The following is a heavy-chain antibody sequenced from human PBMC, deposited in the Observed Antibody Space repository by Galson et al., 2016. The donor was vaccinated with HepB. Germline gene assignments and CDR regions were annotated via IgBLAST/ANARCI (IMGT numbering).Heavy chain of an antibody. Sequence: SVKVSCKASGYTFTNYAMDWVRQAPGQGLEWMGWINTNTGKPTYAQGFTGRFVFSLDTSVSTAYLQISSLKAEDTAVYYCARDRSGHCSSSSCYSVYGMDVWGQGTTVTVSS. CDR2: INTNTGKP. V-gene: IGHV7-4-1*02. D-gene: IGHD2-2*01. J-gene: IGHJ6*02. CDR1: GYTFTNYA. CDR3: ARDRSGHCSSSSCYSVYGMDV.